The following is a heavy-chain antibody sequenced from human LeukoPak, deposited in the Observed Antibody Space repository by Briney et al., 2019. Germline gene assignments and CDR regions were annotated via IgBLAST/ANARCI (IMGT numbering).Heavy chain of an antibody. CDR2: IKGDGSST. V-gene: IGHV3-74*01. D-gene: IGHD6-13*01. CDR1: GFTFSSYW. CDR3: ARSQSSSLIDY. Sequence: GGSLRLSCAASGFTFSSYWMHWVRHTPGKGLVWVSRIKGDGSSTSYADSVKGRFTISRDNAKNTLYPQMNSLTVEDTAVYYCARSQSSSLIDYWGQGTLVTVSS. J-gene: IGHJ4*02.